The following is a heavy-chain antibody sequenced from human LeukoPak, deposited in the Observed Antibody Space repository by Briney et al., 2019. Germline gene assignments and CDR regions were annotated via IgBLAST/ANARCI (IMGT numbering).Heavy chain of an antibody. CDR1: GGSISSGGYY. Sequence: SSQTLSLTCTVSGGSISSGGYYWSWIRQHPGKGLEWIGYIYYSGSTYYNPSLKSRVTISVDTSKNQFSLKLSSATAADTAVYYCARARGYPTGHAFDIWGQGTMVTVSS. CDR2: IYYSGST. D-gene: IGHD3-9*01. V-gene: IGHV4-31*03. J-gene: IGHJ3*02. CDR3: ARARGYPTGHAFDI.